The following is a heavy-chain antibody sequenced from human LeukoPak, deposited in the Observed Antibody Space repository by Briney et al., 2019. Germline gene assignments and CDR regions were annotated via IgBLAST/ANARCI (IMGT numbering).Heavy chain of an antibody. CDR3: ARTNRPTYYYGTGSYYAGYYFDY. D-gene: IGHD3-10*01. V-gene: IGHV4-31*03. CDR2: IYYSGST. Sequence: SQTLSLTCTVSGGSISSGGYYWSWIRRHPGKGLEWIGYIYYSGSTYYNPSLKSRVTISVDTSKNQFSLKLSSVTAADTAVYYCARTNRPTYYYGTGSYYAGYYFDYWGQGTLVTVSS. CDR1: GGSISSGGYY. J-gene: IGHJ4*02.